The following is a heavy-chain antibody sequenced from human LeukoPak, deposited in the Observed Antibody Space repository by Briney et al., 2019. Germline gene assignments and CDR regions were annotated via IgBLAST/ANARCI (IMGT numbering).Heavy chain of an antibody. CDR2: ISATGGST. D-gene: IGHD1-26*01. CDR1: GFTFSSYA. CDR3: AKGQWEPGSYFDY. V-gene: IGHV3-23*01. Sequence: GGSLRLSCAASGFTFSSYAMSWVRQAPGKGLEWVSSISATGGSTYYADSVKGRSTISRDNSKTTLYLQVNSLRAEDTAVYYCAKGQWEPGSYFDYWGQGTLVTVSS. J-gene: IGHJ4*02.